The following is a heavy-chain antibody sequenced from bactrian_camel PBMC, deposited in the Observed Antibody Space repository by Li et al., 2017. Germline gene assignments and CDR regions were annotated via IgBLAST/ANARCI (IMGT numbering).Heavy chain of an antibody. J-gene: IGHJ4*01. Sequence: HVQLVESGGGSVQAGGSLRLSCAVSGITYRRTCLAWFRQAPGKEREGVAVIDSDGLTSYADSVKGRFTISRDNAKNTLYLQMNSLKPEDTAMYYCAADTVLTLDDDDYANREYNYWGQGTQVTVS. CDR2: IDSDGLT. D-gene: IGHD5*01. CDR3: AADTVLTLDDDDYANREYNY. V-gene: IGHV3S53*01. CDR1: GITYRRTC.